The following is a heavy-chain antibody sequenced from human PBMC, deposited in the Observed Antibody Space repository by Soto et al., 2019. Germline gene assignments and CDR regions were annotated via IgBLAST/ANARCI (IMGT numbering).Heavy chain of an antibody. J-gene: IGHJ6*02. V-gene: IGHV4-31*02. Sequence: QVQVQESGPGLVKPSQTLSLKCSVSGGSIGSRDYYWSWIRQHPEKGLEWIGSIYYNGNTDYNPSLRGRPTMSLDTSMNEFSLKLTSVTAADTAVYYCARDKGGAALKGSGMDVWGQGPRSPS. D-gene: IGHD3-10*01. CDR2: IYYNGNT. CDR3: ARDKGGAALKGSGMDV. CDR1: GGSIGSRDYY.